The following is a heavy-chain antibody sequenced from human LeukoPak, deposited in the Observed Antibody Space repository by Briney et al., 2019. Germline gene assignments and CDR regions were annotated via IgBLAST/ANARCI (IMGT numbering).Heavy chain of an antibody. CDR1: GGSISSYY. CDR3: ARVTRVVPAAISGLNWFDP. Sequence: SETLSLTCTVSGGSISSYYWSWLRQPPGKGLEWIGYIYYSGSTNYNPSLKSRVTISVDTSKNQFSLKLSSVTAADTAVYYCARVTRVVPAAISGLNWFDPWGQGTLVTVSS. D-gene: IGHD2-2*02. V-gene: IGHV4-59*01. CDR2: IYYSGST. J-gene: IGHJ5*02.